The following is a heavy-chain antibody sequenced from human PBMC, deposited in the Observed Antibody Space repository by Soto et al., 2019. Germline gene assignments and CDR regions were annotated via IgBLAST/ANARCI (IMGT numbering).Heavy chain of an antibody. D-gene: IGHD6-13*01. J-gene: IGHJ3*02. CDR1: GGSISSGGYS. CDR2: IYHSGST. V-gene: IGHV4-30-2*01. Sequence: PSETLSLTCAVSGGSISSGGYSWSWIRQPPGKGLEWIGYIYHSGSTYYNPSLKSRVTISVDRSKNQFSLKLSSVTAADTAVYYCAGRYSSSWDGGAFDIWGQGTMVTVSS. CDR3: AGRYSSSWDGGAFDI.